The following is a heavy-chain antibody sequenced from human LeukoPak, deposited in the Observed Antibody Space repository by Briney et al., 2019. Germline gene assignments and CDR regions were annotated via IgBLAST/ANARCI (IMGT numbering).Heavy chain of an antibody. V-gene: IGHV3-30*02. CDR3: ASRYCSSTSCSIDY. J-gene: IGHJ4*02. CDR1: GFTFSSYG. CDR2: IRYDGSDK. D-gene: IGHD2-2*01. Sequence: GGSLRLSCAASGFTFSSYGMHWVRQAPGKGLEWVAFIRYDGSDKYYADSVKGRFTISRDNSQNTLYLQMNSLRAEDTAVYYCASRYCSSTSCSIDYWGQGTLVTVSS.